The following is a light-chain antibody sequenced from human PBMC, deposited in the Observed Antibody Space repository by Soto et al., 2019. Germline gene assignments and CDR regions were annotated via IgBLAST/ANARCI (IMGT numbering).Light chain of an antibody. Sequence: QSVLTQPASVSGSPGQSITISCTGTSSDVGSYNLVSWYQQHPGKAPKLMIYEGSKRPSGVSNRFSGSKSGNTASLTISGLQAEDEADYYCCSYAGSSTFRVVGTGTKLTVL. V-gene: IGLV2-23*03. J-gene: IGLJ1*01. CDR2: EGS. CDR1: SSDVGSYNL. CDR3: CSYAGSSTFRV.